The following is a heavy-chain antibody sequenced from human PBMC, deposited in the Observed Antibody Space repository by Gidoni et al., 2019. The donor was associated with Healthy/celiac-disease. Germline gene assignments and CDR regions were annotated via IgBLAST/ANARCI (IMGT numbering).Heavy chain of an antibody. CDR1: GFTFDDYA. D-gene: IGHD5-12*01. CDR2: ISWNSGSI. J-gene: IGHJ4*02. CDR3: AKDHVPRESGYDYSEFDY. Sequence: EVQLVESGGGLVQPGRSLRLSCAASGFTFDDYAMHWVRQAPGKGLEWVSGISWNSGSIGYADSVKGRFTISRDNAKNSLYLQMNSLRAEDTALYYCAKDHVPRESGYDYSEFDYWGQGTLVTVSS. V-gene: IGHV3-9*01.